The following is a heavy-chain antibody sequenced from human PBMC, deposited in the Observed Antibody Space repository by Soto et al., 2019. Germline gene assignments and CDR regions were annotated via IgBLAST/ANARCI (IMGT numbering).Heavy chain of an antibody. Sequence: EVQLLESGGGLVQPGGSLRLSCAASGFTFSSHGMSWVRQAPGKELEWVSSISGSGGSTYYADSVKGRFTISRDNSKNTLYLQMNSLRVEDTAVYYCAKAAYYYGSGSYFPFDYWGQGTLVTVSS. J-gene: IGHJ4*02. CDR3: AKAAYYYGSGSYFPFDY. CDR1: GFTFSSHG. D-gene: IGHD3-10*01. V-gene: IGHV3-23*01. CDR2: ISGSGGST.